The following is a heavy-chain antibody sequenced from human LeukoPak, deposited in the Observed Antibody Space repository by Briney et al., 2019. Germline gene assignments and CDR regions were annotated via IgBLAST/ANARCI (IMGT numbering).Heavy chain of an antibody. Sequence: GGPLTLSCAASGFTLSKHWMTWVRQAPGKGLECVAIIKQDGSEKYYVNSVKGRFTISRDNAKNSLYLQMNSLRVEDTAVYYCGREWAVGFWGQGTLVTVSS. V-gene: IGHV3-7*01. CDR2: IKQDGSEK. CDR1: GFTLSKHW. J-gene: IGHJ4*02. CDR3: GREWAVGF.